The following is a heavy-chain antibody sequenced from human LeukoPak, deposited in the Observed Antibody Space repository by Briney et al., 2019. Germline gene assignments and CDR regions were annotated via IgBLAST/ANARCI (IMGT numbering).Heavy chain of an antibody. J-gene: IGHJ4*02. CDR3: ARGYFIERDYCSSTSCYPDYFDY. CDR2: MNPNSGNT. V-gene: IGHV1-8*03. Sequence: ASVKVSCKASGYTFTSYDINWVRQATGQGLELMGWMNPNSGNTGYAQKFQGRVTITRNTSISTAYMELSSLRSEDTAVYYCARGYFIERDYCSSTSCYPDYFDYWGQGTLVTVSS. CDR1: GYTFTSYD. D-gene: IGHD2-2*01.